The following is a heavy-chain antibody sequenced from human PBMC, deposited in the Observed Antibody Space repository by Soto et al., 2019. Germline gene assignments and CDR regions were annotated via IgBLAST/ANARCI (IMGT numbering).Heavy chain of an antibody. CDR3: ARHKKLAERLSALDH. V-gene: IGHV5-10-1*01. Sequence: PGESLKISCEGSGYNFPYFWITWVRQMPGKGLEWMGTIDPSDSYTDYSPSFQGHVSLSADKSSSTAYLQWSSLKASDTAMYYCARHKKLAERLSALDHWGQGTPVTVSS. CDR2: IDPSDSYT. CDR1: GYNFPYFW. D-gene: IGHD1-1*01. J-gene: IGHJ5*02.